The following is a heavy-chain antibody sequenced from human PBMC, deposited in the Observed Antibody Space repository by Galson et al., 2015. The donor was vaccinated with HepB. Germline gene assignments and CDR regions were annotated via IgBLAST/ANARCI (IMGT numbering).Heavy chain of an antibody. CDR1: GGSISSYY. V-gene: IGHV4-59*08. Sequence: SETLSLTCTVSGGSISSYYWSWIRQPPGKGLDWIGYIYYSGSTNYNPSLKSRVTISVDTSKNQFSLKLSSVTAADTAVYYCARQPYDSSGYYYEGAFDIWGQGTMVTVSS. CDR3: ARQPYDSSGYYYEGAFDI. J-gene: IGHJ3*02. D-gene: IGHD3-22*01. CDR2: IYYSGST.